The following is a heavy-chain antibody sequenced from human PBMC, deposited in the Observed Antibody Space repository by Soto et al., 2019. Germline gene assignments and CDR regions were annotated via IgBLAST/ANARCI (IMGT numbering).Heavy chain of an antibody. V-gene: IGHV1-3*01. J-gene: IGHJ4*02. Sequence: ASVKVSCKASGYMFTKSAMHWVRQAPGQRLEWMGWISGDSGNTKYSPKLQDRVTITRDTSASTAYMELSSLRSEDTAVYYCARAGCGGDCQPPRLLDYWGQGTLVTVSS. CDR1: GYMFTKSA. CDR3: ARAGCGGDCQPPRLLDY. CDR2: ISGDSGNT. D-gene: IGHD2-21*02.